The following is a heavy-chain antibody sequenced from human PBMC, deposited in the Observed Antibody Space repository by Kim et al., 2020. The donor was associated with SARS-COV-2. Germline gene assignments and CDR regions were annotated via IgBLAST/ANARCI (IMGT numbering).Heavy chain of an antibody. Sequence: TIYSADSVKGRFTISRDNAKTSLYLQMNSLRAEDTAVYYCARSVIAVVSLWGQGTLVTVSS. V-gene: IGHV3-11*01. CDR2: TI. J-gene: IGHJ4*02. D-gene: IGHD6-19*01. CDR3: ARSVIAVVSL.